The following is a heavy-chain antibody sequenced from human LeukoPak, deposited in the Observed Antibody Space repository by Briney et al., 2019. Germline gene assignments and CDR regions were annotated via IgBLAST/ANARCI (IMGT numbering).Heavy chain of an antibody. J-gene: IGHJ4*02. Sequence: PGGSLRLSCAASGFTFSSYAMHWVRQAPGKGLEWVAVISYDGSNKYYADSVKGRFTISRDNSKNTLYLQMNSLRAEDTAVYYCARGRGRSLEWLLTDYWGQGTLVTVSS. CDR1: GFTFSSYA. CDR2: ISYDGSNK. V-gene: IGHV3-30-3*01. D-gene: IGHD3-3*01. CDR3: ARGRGRSLEWLLTDY.